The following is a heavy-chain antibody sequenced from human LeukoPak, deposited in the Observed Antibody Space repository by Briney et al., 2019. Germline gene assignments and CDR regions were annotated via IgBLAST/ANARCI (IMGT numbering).Heavy chain of an antibody. J-gene: IGHJ5*02. CDR1: GGSISSGGYS. CDR2: IYHSGST. D-gene: IGHD5-12*01. V-gene: IGHV4-30-2*01. Sequence: SQTLSPTCAVSGGSISSGGYSWSWIRQPPGKGLEWIGYIYHSGSTYYNPSLKSRVTISVDRSKNQFSLKLSSVTAADTAVYYCAIRAGYGRFGPWGQGTLVTVSS. CDR3: AIRAGYGRFGP.